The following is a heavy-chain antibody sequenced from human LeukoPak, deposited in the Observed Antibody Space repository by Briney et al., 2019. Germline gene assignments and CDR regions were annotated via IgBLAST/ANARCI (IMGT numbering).Heavy chain of an antibody. J-gene: IGHJ4*02. Sequence: PVASVKVSCKASGYTFTSYGISWVRQAPGKGLEWVSAISGSGGSTYYADSVKGRFTISRDNSKNTLYLQMNSLRAEDTALYYCARDNYGSGPRGAFDYWGQGTLVTVSS. CDR3: ARDNYGSGPRGAFDY. V-gene: IGHV3-23*01. CDR2: ISGSGGST. D-gene: IGHD3-10*01. CDR1: GYTFTSYG.